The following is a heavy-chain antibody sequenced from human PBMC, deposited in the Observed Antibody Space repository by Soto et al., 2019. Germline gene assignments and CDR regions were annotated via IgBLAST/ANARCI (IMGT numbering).Heavy chain of an antibody. CDR1: GGTFSSYA. CDR3: ARDRYYYDSSGPADY. J-gene: IGHJ4*02. D-gene: IGHD3-22*01. CDR2: IIPIFGTA. V-gene: IGHV1-69*13. Sequence: GASVKVSCKASGGTFSSYAISWVRQAPGQGLEWMGGIIPIFGTANYAQKFQGRVTITADESTSTAYMELSSLRSEDTAVYYCARDRYYYDSSGPADYWGQGTLVTVSS.